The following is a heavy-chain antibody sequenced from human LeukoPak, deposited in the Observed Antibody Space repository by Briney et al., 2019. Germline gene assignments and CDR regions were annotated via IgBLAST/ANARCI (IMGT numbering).Heavy chain of an antibody. CDR3: AGVVPAAPTWFDP. Sequence: ASVKVSCKASGYTFTSYGISWVRQAPGQGLEWMGWISAYNGNTNYAQKLQGRVTMTTDTSTSTACMELRSLRSDDTAAYYCAGVVPAAPTWFDPWGQGTLVTVSS. V-gene: IGHV1-18*01. CDR1: GYTFTSYG. CDR2: ISAYNGNT. D-gene: IGHD2-2*01. J-gene: IGHJ5*02.